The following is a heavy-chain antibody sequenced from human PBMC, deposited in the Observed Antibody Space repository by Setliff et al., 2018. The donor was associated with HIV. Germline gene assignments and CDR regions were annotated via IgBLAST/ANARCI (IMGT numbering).Heavy chain of an antibody. V-gene: IGHV4-38-2*01. D-gene: IGHD6-6*01. CDR1: GFTFSSYS. CDR2: VYYSGST. J-gene: IGHJ4*02. CDR3: ARAGSAAASPLDY. Sequence: PGGSLRLSCAASGFTFSSYSMNWVRQAPGKGLEWIGSVYYSGSTYYNPSLKSRVTISVDTSKNQLSLKLTSVTAADTAVYYCARAGSAAASPLDYWGQGTLVTVSS.